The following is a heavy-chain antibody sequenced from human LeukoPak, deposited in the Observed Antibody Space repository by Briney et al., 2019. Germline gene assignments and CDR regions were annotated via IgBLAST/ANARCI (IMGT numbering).Heavy chain of an antibody. Sequence: PGGSLRLSCVASGFTFNDYAMHWVRQAPGKGLEWVADISYDGSNKYYADSVKGRFTISRGNSKNTLYLQMNSLRAEDTAVYFCAKDYYGSGATPEAWGQGTLVTVSS. CDR3: AKDYYGSGATPEA. V-gene: IGHV3-30*18. CDR2: ISYDGSNK. D-gene: IGHD3-10*01. J-gene: IGHJ5*02. CDR1: GFTFNDYA.